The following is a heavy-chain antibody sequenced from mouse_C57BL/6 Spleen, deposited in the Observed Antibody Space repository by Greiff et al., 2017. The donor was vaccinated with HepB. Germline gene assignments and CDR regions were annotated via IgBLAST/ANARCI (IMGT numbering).Heavy chain of an antibody. V-gene: IGHV6-3*01. Sequence: EVKLVESGGGLVQPGGSMKLSCVASGFTFSNYWMNWVRQSPEKGLEWVAQIRLKSDNYATHYAESVKGRFTISRDDSKSSVYLQMNNLRAEDTEIYYCTDPITTVPVPYAMDYWGQGTSVTVSS. CDR3: TDPITTVPVPYAMDY. J-gene: IGHJ4*01. D-gene: IGHD1-1*01. CDR2: IRLKSDNYAT. CDR1: GFTFSNYW.